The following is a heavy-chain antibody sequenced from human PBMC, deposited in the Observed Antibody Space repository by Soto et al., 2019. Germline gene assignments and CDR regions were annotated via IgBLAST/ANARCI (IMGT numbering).Heavy chain of an antibody. CDR2: ISSSSSTI. CDR1: GFTFSSYS. D-gene: IGHD3-22*01. J-gene: IGHJ3*02. V-gene: IGHV3-48*02. Sequence: PGGSLRLSCAASGFTFSSYSMSWVRQAPGKGLEWVSYISSSSSTIYYADSVKGRFTISRDNAKNTLYLQMNSLRDEDTAVYYCARIAGDDSSGYYHDAFDIWGQGTMVTVSS. CDR3: ARIAGDDSSGYYHDAFDI.